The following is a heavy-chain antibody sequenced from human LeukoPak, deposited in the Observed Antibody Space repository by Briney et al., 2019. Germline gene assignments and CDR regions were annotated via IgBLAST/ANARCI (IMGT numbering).Heavy chain of an antibody. CDR1: GFTFSTFP. V-gene: IGHV3-64D*06. CDR3: VKALTDDAFDI. CDR2: ISRNGDTT. Sequence: EGSLRLSCSASGFTFSTFPMHWVRQAPGKGLEYFSAISRNGDTTYYADSVKGRFTISRDNSKNTLYLQMSSLRPEDTVVYYCVKALTDDAFDIWGQGTMVTVSS. J-gene: IGHJ3*02.